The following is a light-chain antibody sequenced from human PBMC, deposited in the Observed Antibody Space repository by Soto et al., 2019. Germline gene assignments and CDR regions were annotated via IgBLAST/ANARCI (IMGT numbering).Light chain of an antibody. J-gene: IGKJ4*01. CDR2: WAS. V-gene: IGKV4-1*01. CDR3: QQYYGTPLS. CDR1: QSVFYSSNAHNY. Sequence: DIVMTQSPDSLAVSLGERATFNCKYSQSVFYSSNAHNYLAWYQQKPGQPPKLLIYWASTRESGVPDRFSGSGSGTDFTLTISSLQAEDVAVYYCQQYYGTPLSFGGGTKVEIK.